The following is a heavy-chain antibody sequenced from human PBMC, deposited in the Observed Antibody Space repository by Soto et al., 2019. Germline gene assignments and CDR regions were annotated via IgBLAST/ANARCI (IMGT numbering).Heavy chain of an antibody. CDR2: ISGSGGST. V-gene: IGHV3-23*01. J-gene: IGHJ2*01. CDR3: AKAHDYGDLYWYFDL. D-gene: IGHD4-17*01. CDR1: GFTFSSYA. Sequence: GGSLRLSCAASGFTFSSYAMSWVRQAPGKGLEWVSAISGSGGSTYYADSVKGRFTISRDNSKNTLYLQMNSLRAEDTAVYYCAKAHDYGDLYWYFDLWGRGTLVTVSS.